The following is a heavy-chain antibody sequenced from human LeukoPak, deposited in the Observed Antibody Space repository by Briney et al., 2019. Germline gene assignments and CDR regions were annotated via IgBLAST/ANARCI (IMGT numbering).Heavy chain of an antibody. CDR1: GFTFDDYA. CDR3: AKVPRIYDSSGYFDY. Sequence: GGSLRLSCAASGFTFDDYAMHWVRQAPGKGLEWVSGISLNGGSSGYADSVKGRFTISRDNAKNSLYLQMNSLRAEDTAVYYCAKVPRIYDSSGYFDYWGQGTLVTVSS. J-gene: IGHJ4*02. CDR2: ISLNGGSS. D-gene: IGHD3-22*01. V-gene: IGHV3-20*04.